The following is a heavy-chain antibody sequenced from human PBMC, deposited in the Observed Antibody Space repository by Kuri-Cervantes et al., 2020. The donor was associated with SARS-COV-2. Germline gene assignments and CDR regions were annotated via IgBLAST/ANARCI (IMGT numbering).Heavy chain of an antibody. CDR3: AQDVQYCTRTSCSHYDYYGMDV. Sequence: GESLKISCAASGLTFSTFAMGWVRQAPGKGLEWVAVISFDGSKRYFGDSVKGRFTISRDNSNNTLYLQMNSLRPEDTAVYYCAQDVQYCTRTSCSHYDYYGMDVWGQGTTVTVSS. V-gene: IGHV3-30*18. CDR2: ISFDGSKR. D-gene: IGHD2-2*01. CDR1: GLTFSTFA. J-gene: IGHJ6*02.